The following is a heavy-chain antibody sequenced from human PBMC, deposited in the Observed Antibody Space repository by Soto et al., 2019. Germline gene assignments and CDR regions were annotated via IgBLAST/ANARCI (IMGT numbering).Heavy chain of an antibody. J-gene: IGHJ4*02. CDR1: GYTFTSYD. CDR3: ARSVAPYYFDY. V-gene: IGHV1-3*01. D-gene: IGHD2-15*01. Sequence: GASVKVSCKASGYTFTSYDIHWVRQATGQRFEWMGWINAGNGNTKYSQKFQGRVAITRDTSASTAYMELSSLRSEDTAAYYCARSVAPYYFDYWGQGTLVTVSS. CDR2: INAGNGNT.